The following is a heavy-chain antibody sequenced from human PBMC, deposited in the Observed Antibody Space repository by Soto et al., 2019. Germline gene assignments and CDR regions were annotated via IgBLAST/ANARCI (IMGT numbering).Heavy chain of an antibody. CDR2: IIPILGIA. CDR1: GGTFSSYT. V-gene: IGHV1-69*02. J-gene: IGHJ4*02. CDR3: AFGYCSGGSCYFVY. Sequence: ASVKVSCKASGGTFSSYTISWVRQAPGQGLEWMGRIIPILGIANYAQKFQGRVTITADKSTSTAYMELSSLRSEDTAVYYCAFGYCSGGSCYFVYWGQGTLVTVSS. D-gene: IGHD2-15*01.